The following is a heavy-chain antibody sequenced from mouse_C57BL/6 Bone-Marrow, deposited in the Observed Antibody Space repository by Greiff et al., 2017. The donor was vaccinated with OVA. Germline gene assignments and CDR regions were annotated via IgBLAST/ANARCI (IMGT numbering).Heavy chain of an antibody. Sequence: DVQLVESGGGLVKPGGSLKLSCAASGFTFSSYAMSWVRQTPEKRLEWVATISDGGSYTYYPDNVKGRFTISRDNAKNNLYLPMSHLKSEDTAMYYGARIYDGYSWFAYWGQGTLVTVSA. CDR1: GFTFSSYA. CDR2: ISDGGSYT. V-gene: IGHV5-4*01. CDR3: ARIYDGYSWFAY. D-gene: IGHD2-3*01. J-gene: IGHJ3*01.